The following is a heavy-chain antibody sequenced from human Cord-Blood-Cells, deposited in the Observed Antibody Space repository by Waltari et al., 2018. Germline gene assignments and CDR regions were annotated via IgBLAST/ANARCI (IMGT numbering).Heavy chain of an antibody. D-gene: IGHD1-26*01. CDR1: GYTFTGYY. J-gene: IGHJ4*02. CDR3: ARGQFSIVGATTYYFDY. CDR2: INPNSGGT. Sequence: QVQLVQSGAEVKKPGASVKVSCKASGYTFTGYYMHWVRQAPGQGLEWMGWINPNSGGTNYAQKFQGWVTMTRDTSISTAYMELSRLRSDDTAVYYCARGQFSIVGATTYYFDYWGQGTLVTVSS. V-gene: IGHV1-2*04.